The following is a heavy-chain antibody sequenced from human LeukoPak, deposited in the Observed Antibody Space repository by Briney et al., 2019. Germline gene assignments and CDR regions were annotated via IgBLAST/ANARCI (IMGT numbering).Heavy chain of an antibody. J-gene: IGHJ1*01. CDR2: IKSDGST. CDR3: AKDLDSTDLYDNAD. Sequence: PGGSLRLSCAASGFTFSTYWMHWVRQAPGKGLVWVSRIKSDGSTNYADSVKGRFTISRDNAKNTLSLQMNSLRAEDTAVYYCAKDLDSTDLYDNADWGQGTLVTVSS. V-gene: IGHV3-74*01. D-gene: IGHD6-19*01. CDR1: GFTFSTYW.